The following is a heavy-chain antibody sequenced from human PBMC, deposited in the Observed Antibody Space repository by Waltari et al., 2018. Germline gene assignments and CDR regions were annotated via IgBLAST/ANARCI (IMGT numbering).Heavy chain of an antibody. J-gene: IGHJ4*02. CDR2: INQDGSEN. Sequence: EVQLVESGGGLVQPGGSLRLSCATSGFSFINYAMNWVRQAQGKGLEWVDYINQDGSENYEVDSVKGRFTISRDNAKNSLYLQMNSLRAEDTAVYYCAREALYDFWSGYPDYWGQGTLVTVSS. D-gene: IGHD3-3*01. CDR3: AREALYDFWSGYPDY. CDR1: GFSFINYA. V-gene: IGHV3-7*01.